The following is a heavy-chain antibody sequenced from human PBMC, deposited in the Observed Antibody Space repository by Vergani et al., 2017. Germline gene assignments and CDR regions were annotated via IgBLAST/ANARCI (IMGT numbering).Heavy chain of an antibody. CDR1: GGSFSGYY. J-gene: IGHJ4*02. CDR2: INHSGST. V-gene: IGHV4-34*01. CDR3: ARGSTVTTTQLDY. Sequence: QVQLQESGPGLVKPSETLSLTCAVYGGSFSGYYWSWIRQPPGKGLEWIGEINHSGSTNYNPSLKSRVTISVDTSKNQFSLKLSSVTAADTAVYYCARGSTVTTTQLDYWGQGTLVTVSS. D-gene: IGHD4-11*01.